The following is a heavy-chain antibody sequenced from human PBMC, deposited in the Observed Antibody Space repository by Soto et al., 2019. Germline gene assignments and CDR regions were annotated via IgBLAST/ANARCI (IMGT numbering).Heavy chain of an antibody. CDR3: ARGWNDFPH. CDR2: IIPISGTA. V-gene: IGHV1-69*01. J-gene: IGHJ1*01. CDR1: GGTFSNYV. D-gene: IGHD1-1*01. Sequence: QVQLVQSGAEVKKPGSSVKVSCKASGGTFSNYVITWVRQAPGQGLECMGGIIPISGTANYAQKFQGSVTITADEHTSTVYMELSSLRSEDTAVYYCARGWNDFPHWGQGTLVTVSS.